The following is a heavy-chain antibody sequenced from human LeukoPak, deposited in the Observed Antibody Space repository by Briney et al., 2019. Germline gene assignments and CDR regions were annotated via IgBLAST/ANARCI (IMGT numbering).Heavy chain of an antibody. CDR3: AKDRSWGTPRGLDK. V-gene: IGHV3-23*01. CDR2: IDGNGGTP. D-gene: IGHD3-16*01. CDR1: GFTFSSYA. J-gene: IGHJ4*02. Sequence: GGSLRLSCAASGFTFSSYAINWVRQAPGQGLEWVSVIDGNGGTPYYADSVKGRFTISRDNSKNTLFLQMNSLRAEDTAVYFCAKDRSWGTPRGLDKWGQGTLVAVSS.